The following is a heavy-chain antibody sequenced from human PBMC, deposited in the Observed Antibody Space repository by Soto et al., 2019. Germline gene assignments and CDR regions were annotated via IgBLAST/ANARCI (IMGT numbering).Heavy chain of an antibody. V-gene: IGHV4-4*07. J-gene: IGHJ2*01. D-gene: IGHD3-9*01. CDR1: GGSTSGKY. Sequence: QVHLQESGPGVVKASETLSLTCSLSGGSTSGKYWSWIRQSAGKGLEWIGRIYSSGRTHYNPSLGSRVSLSVPQNSFALRLTSVTAADTAIYYCARDFDVNTALDYWYFDLWGRGTQVSVSS. CDR3: ARDFDVNTALDYWYFDL. CDR2: IYSSGRT.